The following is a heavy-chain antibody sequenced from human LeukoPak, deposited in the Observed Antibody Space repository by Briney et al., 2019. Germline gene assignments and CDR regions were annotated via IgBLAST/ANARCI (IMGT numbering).Heavy chain of an antibody. CDR3: ARQAELGSEPGAELRYFDWLPYDY. J-gene: IGHJ4*02. CDR2: ICISVSTK. Sequence: GGSLRLSCAASVFTFSSYEMNWVRQAPGRGLEWVSYICISVSTKYSADSVKGRFTISRDNAKNSLYLQMNSLRAEDTAVYYCARQAELGSEPGAELRYFDWLPYDYWGQGTLVTVSS. D-gene: IGHD3-9*01. V-gene: IGHV3-48*03. CDR1: VFTFSSYE.